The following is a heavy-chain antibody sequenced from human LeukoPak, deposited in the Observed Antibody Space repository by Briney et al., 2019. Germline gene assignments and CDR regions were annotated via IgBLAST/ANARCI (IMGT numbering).Heavy chain of an antibody. D-gene: IGHD6-19*01. J-gene: IGHJ4*02. CDR1: GYTFTDYW. CDR2: MNPNSGAT. CDR3: ARGSSAWYHDY. Sequence: ASVKVSCKASGYTFTDYWIHWVRQAPGQGPEWMGWMNPNSGATNYAQKFQGRVTMTRDTSISTAYMELSSLRSDDTAVYYCARGSSAWYHDYRGQGTLVTVSS. V-gene: IGHV1-2*02.